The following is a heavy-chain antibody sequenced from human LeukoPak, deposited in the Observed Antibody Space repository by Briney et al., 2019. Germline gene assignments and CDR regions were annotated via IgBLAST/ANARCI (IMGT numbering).Heavy chain of an antibody. D-gene: IGHD3-10*01. Sequence: SQTLSLTCAISGDSVSSNSATWNWIRQSPSRGLEWLGRTYYRSRLLNDYAVSVKGRITVNPDTSKNQFSLQLHSVSPEDTAVYYCVRDSGMGLDAFDIWGQGTMVTVSS. CDR1: GDSVSSNSAT. V-gene: IGHV6-1*01. CDR3: VRDSGMGLDAFDI. J-gene: IGHJ3*02. CDR2: TYYRSRLLN.